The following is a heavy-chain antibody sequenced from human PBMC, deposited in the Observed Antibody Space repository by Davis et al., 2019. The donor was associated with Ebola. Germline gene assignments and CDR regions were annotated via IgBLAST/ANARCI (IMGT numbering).Heavy chain of an antibody. J-gene: IGHJ6*02. CDR2: INHSGST. CDR1: GGSFSGYY. CDR3: ARFPVNLRGYYRIPHYYYGMDV. D-gene: IGHD3-3*01. Sequence: SETLSLTCAVYGGSFSGYYWCWIRQPPGKGLEWIGEINHSGSTHYNPSLKSRVTISVDTSKNQFSLNLSSVTAADTDVYYCARFPVNLRGYYRIPHYYYGMDVWGQGTTVTVSS. V-gene: IGHV4-34*01.